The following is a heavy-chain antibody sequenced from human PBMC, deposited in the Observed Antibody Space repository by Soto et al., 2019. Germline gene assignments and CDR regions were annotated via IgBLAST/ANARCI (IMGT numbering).Heavy chain of an antibody. CDR2: VTGSGSQI. CDR3: AKDAVYRDGLWLMDS. D-gene: IGHD2-21*01. V-gene: IGHV3-23*01. CDR1: GFTISTYA. Sequence: GGSLRLSCAASGFTISTYAMTWVRHAPGKGLECVSGVTGSGSQIYYADSVKGRFTISKDNSKNTLYLQMSSLREEDTALYYCAKDAVYRDGLWLMDSWGQGTLVTVSS. J-gene: IGHJ5*02.